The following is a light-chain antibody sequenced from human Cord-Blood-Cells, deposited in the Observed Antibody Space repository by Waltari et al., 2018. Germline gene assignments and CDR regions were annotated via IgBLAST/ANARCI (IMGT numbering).Light chain of an antibody. J-gene: IGLJ2*01. Sequence: QSALTQPPSASGSPGPSVTISCTGTSSDVGGYNYVSWYQQHPGKAPKLMIYEVSKRPPGVPDRFSGTKSGNTASLTVSGLQAEDEAEYYCSSYAGSNNFVVFGGGTKLTVL. CDR3: SSYAGSNNFVV. CDR1: SSDVGGYNY. V-gene: IGLV2-8*01. CDR2: EVS.